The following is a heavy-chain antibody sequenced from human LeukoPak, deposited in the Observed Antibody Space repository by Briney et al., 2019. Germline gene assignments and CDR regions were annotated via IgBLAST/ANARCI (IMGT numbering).Heavy chain of an antibody. CDR2: ISGSGGST. Sequence: GGSLGLSCAASGFTFSSYAMSWVRQAPGKGLEWVSAISGSGGSTYYADSVKGRFTISRDNSKNTLYLQMNSLRAEDTAVYYCAKEGDSSSWYGVFDYWGQGTLVTVSS. CDR1: GFTFSSYA. V-gene: IGHV3-23*01. CDR3: AKEGDSSSWYGVFDY. J-gene: IGHJ4*02. D-gene: IGHD6-13*01.